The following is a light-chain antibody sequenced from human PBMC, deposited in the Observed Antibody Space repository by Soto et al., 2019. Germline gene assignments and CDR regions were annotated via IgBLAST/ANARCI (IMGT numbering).Light chain of an antibody. CDR3: HSYAKRPSGPYV. V-gene: IGLV1-40*01. J-gene: IGLJ1*01. Sequence: QSVLTQPPSVSGAPGQTVTIACTGTSSNIGAGYDVHWYQQVPGTGPKLLIHSNNNRPSGVPDRFSGSKSGTSASLTITGRQDEEEAAYYCHSYAKRPSGPYVFGTGTKVTVL. CDR1: SSNIGAGYD. CDR2: SNN.